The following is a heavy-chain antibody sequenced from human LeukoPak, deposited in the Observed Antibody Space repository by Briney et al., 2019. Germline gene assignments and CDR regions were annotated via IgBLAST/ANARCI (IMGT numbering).Heavy chain of an antibody. CDR3: ATGITGTSWFDP. CDR2: INAGNGNT. D-gene: IGHD1-7*01. Sequence: ASVKVSCKASGYTFTSYGINWVRQAPGQRLEWMGWINAGNGNTKYSQKFQGRVTITRDTSASTAYMELSSLRSEDTAVYYCATGITGTSWFDPWGQGTLVTVSS. CDR1: GYTFTSYG. V-gene: IGHV1-3*01. J-gene: IGHJ5*02.